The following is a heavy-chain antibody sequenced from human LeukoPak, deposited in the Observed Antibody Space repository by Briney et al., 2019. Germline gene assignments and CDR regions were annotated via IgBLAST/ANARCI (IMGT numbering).Heavy chain of an antibody. D-gene: IGHD6-13*01. CDR1: GGSFSGYY. Sequence: PSGTLSLTCAVYGGSFSGYYWSWIRQPPGKGLEWIGEINHSGSTNYNPSLKSRVTISVDTSKNQFSLKLSSVTAADTAVYYCARGSKRRIAAAGISIDYWGQGTLVTVSS. J-gene: IGHJ4*02. CDR3: ARGSKRRIAAAGISIDY. CDR2: INHSGST. V-gene: IGHV4-34*01.